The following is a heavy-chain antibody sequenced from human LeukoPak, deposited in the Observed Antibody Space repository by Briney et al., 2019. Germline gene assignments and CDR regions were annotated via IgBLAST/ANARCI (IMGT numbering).Heavy chain of an antibody. CDR1: GFTFSNNY. J-gene: IGHJ4*02. CDR3: ARGVPSPFPDPFDH. Sequence: PGGSLRLSCAVSGFTFSNNYLSWVRQAPGKGPEWVSVIYSGGATHYADSVKGRFTISRDNSKNTLYLEMNILRSEDTAVYYCARGVPSPFPDPFDHWGQGTLVPVSS. V-gene: IGHV3-66*02. D-gene: IGHD2/OR15-2a*01. CDR2: IYSGGAT.